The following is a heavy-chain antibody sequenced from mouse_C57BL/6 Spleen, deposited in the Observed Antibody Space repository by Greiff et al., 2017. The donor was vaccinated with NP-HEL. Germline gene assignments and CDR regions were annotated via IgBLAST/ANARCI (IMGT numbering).Heavy chain of an antibody. Sequence: VQLQQSGPGLVKPSQSLSLTCSVTGYSITSGYYWNWIRQFPGNKLEWMGYISYDGSNNYNPSLKNRISITRDTSKNQFFLKLNSVTTEDTATYYCARDGGGLDYWGQGTTLTVSS. V-gene: IGHV3-6*01. CDR1: GYSITSGYY. CDR3: ARDGGGLDY. J-gene: IGHJ2*01. CDR2: ISYDGSN.